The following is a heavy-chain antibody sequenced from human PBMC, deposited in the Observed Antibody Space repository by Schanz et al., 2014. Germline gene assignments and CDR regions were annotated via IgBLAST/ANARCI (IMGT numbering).Heavy chain of an antibody. CDR1: GGSMTNHK. CDR3: ARSEPLPTDDNTAYFLDY. V-gene: IGHV4-59*11. Sequence: QVQLQESGPGLVKPSETLSLTCSVSGGSMTNHKWSWIRQPPGKGLEWIGYIYDHGSTNYNASLKSRVTISLDTSKSQFSLKLTSVTAADTAVYYCARSEPLPTDDNTAYFLDYWGQGTLVTVSS. D-gene: IGHD3-22*01. J-gene: IGHJ4*02. CDR2: IYDHGST.